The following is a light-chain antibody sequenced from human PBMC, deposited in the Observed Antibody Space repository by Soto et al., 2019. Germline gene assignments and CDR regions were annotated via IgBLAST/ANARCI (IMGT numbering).Light chain of an antibody. CDR1: SSDVGGYNY. CDR3: SSYAGSNYVV. V-gene: IGLV2-8*01. CDR2: EVS. Sequence: QSVLTQPPSASGSPGQSVTISCTGTSSDVGGYNYVSWYQQHPGKAPKLMIYEVSKRPSGVPDPFSGSKSGNTASLTVSGLQAEDEADYYCSSYAGSNYVVFGGGTKLTVL. J-gene: IGLJ2*01.